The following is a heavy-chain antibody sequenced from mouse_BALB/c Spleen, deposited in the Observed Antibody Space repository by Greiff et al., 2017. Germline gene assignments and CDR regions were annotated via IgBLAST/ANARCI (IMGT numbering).Heavy chain of an antibody. CDR1: GYSITSGYY. V-gene: IGHV3-6*02. CDR2: ISYDGSN. D-gene: IGHD2-1*01. J-gene: IGHJ4*01. CDR3: ARVYGNYRYAMDY. Sequence: EVQLVESGPGLVKPSQSLSLTCSVTGYSITSGYYWNWIRQFPGNKLEWMGYISYDGSNNYNPSLKNRISITRDTSKNQFFLKLNSVTTEDTATYSCARVYGNYRYAMDYWGQGTSVTVSS.